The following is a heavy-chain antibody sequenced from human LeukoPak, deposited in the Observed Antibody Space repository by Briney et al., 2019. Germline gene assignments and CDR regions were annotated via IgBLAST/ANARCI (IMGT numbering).Heavy chain of an antibody. CDR1: GFTFSSYG. D-gene: IGHD6-13*01. CDR3: AKDPSSSSWYLLAY. CDR2: IRYDGSNK. J-gene: IGHJ4*02. Sequence: GGSLRLSCAASGFTFSSYGMHWVRQAPGKGLEWVAFIRYDGSNKYYADSVKGRFTISRDNSKNTLYLQMNSLRAEDTAVYYCAKDPSSSSWYLLAYWGQGTLVTVSS. V-gene: IGHV3-30*02.